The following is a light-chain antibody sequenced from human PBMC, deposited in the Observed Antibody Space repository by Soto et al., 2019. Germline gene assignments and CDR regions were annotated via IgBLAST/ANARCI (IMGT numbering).Light chain of an antibody. Sequence: EIVLTQSPGTLSLSPGERATLSCRASQSISSNYLAWYQQKPGQAPRLLIYGASSRATGIPDRFSGSGSGTDFTLTISSLEPDDFAVYYCQQRARWPSTFGPGTKVEIK. J-gene: IGKJ2*02. CDR2: GAS. V-gene: IGKV3-20*01. CDR3: QQRARWPST. CDR1: QSISSNY.